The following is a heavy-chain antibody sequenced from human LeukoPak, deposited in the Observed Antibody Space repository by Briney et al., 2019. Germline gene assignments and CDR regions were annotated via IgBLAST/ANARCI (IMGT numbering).Heavy chain of an antibody. CDR1: GYTFSRYT. V-gene: IGHV1-18*01. J-gene: IGHJ6*04. Sequence: ASVKVSCKASGYTFSRYTISWVRQAPGQGLEWMGRISADNGNTDYAQKFQGRVTLTTDTSTTTAYMELRSLTSDDTALYYCARAGVVIKTTRRMDVWGKGTTVTVSS. D-gene: IGHD3-3*01. CDR2: ISADNGNT. CDR3: ARAGVVIKTTRRMDV.